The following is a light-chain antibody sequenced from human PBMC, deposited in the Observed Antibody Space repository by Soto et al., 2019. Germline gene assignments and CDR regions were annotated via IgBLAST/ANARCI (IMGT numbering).Light chain of an antibody. Sequence: DIQMTQSPSSLSASVGDRVTINCRASQGVSAYLLWYQQTQGKAPKLLIYDASNLEAGVPSRFSGGGSGTDFTFSITSLQPEDVATYYCQQYESLPPLFGPGTTVQIK. CDR1: QGVSAY. CDR3: QQYESLPPL. CDR2: DAS. J-gene: IGKJ3*01. V-gene: IGKV1-33*01.